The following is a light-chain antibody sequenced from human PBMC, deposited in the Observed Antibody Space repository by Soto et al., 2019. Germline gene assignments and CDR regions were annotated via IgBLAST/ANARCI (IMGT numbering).Light chain of an antibody. Sequence: ALTQPASVSGSPGQSITISCTGTSSDVGHYNYVSWYQQHPGKAPKLMIYEISLRSSGVSNRFSGSKSGNTASLTISGLQAEDEADYYCSSYTSSSPYVFGTGTKVTVL. CDR1: SSDVGHYNY. CDR2: EIS. J-gene: IGLJ1*01. CDR3: SSYTSSSPYV. V-gene: IGLV2-14*01.